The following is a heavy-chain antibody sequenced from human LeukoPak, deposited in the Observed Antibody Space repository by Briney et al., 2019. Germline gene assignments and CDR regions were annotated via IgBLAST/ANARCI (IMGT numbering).Heavy chain of an antibody. CDR2: ISGSGGST. V-gene: IGHV3-23*01. Sequence: GGSLRLSCAASGFTFSSYAMSWVRQAPGKGLEWVSAISGSGGSTYYADSVKGRFTISRDNSKNTLYLQMNSLRAEDTAVYYCAKHRPYCSSTSCPGGHFDYWGRGTLVTVSS. J-gene: IGHJ4*02. D-gene: IGHD2-2*01. CDR3: AKHRPYCSSTSCPGGHFDY. CDR1: GFTFSSYA.